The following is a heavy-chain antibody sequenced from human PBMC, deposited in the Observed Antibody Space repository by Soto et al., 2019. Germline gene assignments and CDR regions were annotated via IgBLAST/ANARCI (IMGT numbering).Heavy chain of an antibody. CDR2: ISSAGNSE. V-gene: IGHV3-30-3*01. J-gene: IGHJ6*02. Sequence: PGGSLRLSCAASGFAFSSYAIHWVRQAPGKGLEWVAVISSAGNSEYYGDSVRGRFTISRDNAKNAVSLQMNSLRAEDTAVYYCAREYTAWPLAYGLDVWGQGTTVTVSS. CDR1: GFAFSSYA. D-gene: IGHD2-2*02. CDR3: AREYTAWPLAYGLDV.